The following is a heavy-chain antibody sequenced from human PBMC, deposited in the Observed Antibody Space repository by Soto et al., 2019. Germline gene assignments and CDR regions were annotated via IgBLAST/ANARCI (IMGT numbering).Heavy chain of an antibody. J-gene: IGHJ4*02. Sequence: QVQLVQSGAEVKKPGSSVKVSCKASGGTFSSYAISWVRQAPGQGLEWMGGIIPIFGTANYAQKFQGRVTITADKSTSTADMELISLRSEDTAVYYCASRGEETNGYSSRWGYDYFDYGGQGTLVTVSS. CDR1: GGTFSSYA. CDR2: IIPIFGTA. CDR3: ASRGEETNGYSSRWGYDYFDY. D-gene: IGHD6-13*01. V-gene: IGHV1-69*06.